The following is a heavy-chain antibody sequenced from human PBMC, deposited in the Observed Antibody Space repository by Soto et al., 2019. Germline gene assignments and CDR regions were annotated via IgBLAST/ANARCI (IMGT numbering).Heavy chain of an antibody. CDR1: GFTFSSYA. Sequence: GGSLRLSCAASGFTFSSYAMSWVRQAPGKGLEWVSAISGSGGSTYYADSVKGRFTISRDRSQNTLYLEMHSLRAEDTAVYYCATWYSDRSYFDYWGPGTLVTVSS. J-gene: IGHJ4*02. V-gene: IGHV3-23*01. D-gene: IGHD1-26*01. CDR2: ISGSGGST. CDR3: ATWYSDRSYFDY.